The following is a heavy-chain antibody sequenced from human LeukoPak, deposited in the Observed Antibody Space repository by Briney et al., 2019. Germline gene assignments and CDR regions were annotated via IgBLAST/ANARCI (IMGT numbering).Heavy chain of an antibody. V-gene: IGHV4-59*01. J-gene: IGHJ5*02. Sequence: SETLSLTCTVSGGSISSYYWSWIRQPPGKGLEWIGHIYYSGSTNYNPSLKSRVTISVDTSKNQFSLKLSSVTAADTAVYYCARVERYCSGGSCYSGWFDPWGQGTLVTVSS. CDR1: GGSISSYY. CDR3: ARVERYCSGGSCYSGWFDP. D-gene: IGHD2-15*01. CDR2: IYYSGST.